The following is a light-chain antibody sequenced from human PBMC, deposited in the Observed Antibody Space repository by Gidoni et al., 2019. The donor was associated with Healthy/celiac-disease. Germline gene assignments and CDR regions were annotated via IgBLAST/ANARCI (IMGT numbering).Light chain of an antibody. CDR1: QGIRND. CDR2: AAS. Sequence: AIQMTQPPSSLSASVGDRVTITCRASQGIRNDLGWYQQKPGKAPKLLISAASSLHSGVPSRFSGSGSGTDFTLTISSLQPEDFATYYCLQDYNYPWTFGQGTKVEIK. V-gene: IGKV1-6*01. J-gene: IGKJ1*01. CDR3: LQDYNYPWT.